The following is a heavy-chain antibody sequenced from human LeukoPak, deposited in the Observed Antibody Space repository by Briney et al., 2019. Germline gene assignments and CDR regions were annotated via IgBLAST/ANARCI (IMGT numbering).Heavy chain of an antibody. J-gene: IGHJ5*02. Sequence: SETLSLTCTVSGYSISSGYYWGWIRQPPGKGLEWIGSIYHSGSTYYNPSLKSRVTISVDTSKNQFSLKLSSVTAADTAVYYCARESFSVWAITMIVVGTRGNWFDPWGQGTLVTVSS. D-gene: IGHD3-22*01. CDR2: IYHSGST. CDR1: GYSISSGYY. CDR3: ARESFSVWAITMIVVGTRGNWFDP. V-gene: IGHV4-38-2*02.